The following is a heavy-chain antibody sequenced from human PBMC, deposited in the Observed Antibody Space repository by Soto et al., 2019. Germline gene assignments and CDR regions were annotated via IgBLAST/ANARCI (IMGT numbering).Heavy chain of an antibody. CDR1: GFTFSSYA. Sequence: GGSLRLSCAASGFTFSSYAMHWVRQAPGKGLEWVAVISYDGSNKYYADSVKGRFTISRDNSKNTLYLQMNSLRAEDTAVYYCARGGTTVTTWVDYWGQGTLVTVSS. CDR3: ARGGTTVTTWVDY. CDR2: ISYDGSNK. J-gene: IGHJ4*02. V-gene: IGHV3-30-3*01. D-gene: IGHD4-17*01.